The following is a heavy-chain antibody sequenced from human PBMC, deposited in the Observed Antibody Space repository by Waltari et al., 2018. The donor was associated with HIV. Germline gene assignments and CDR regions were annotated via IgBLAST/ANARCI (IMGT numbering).Heavy chain of an antibody. CDR3: ARTNYYDY. D-gene: IGHD2-8*01. J-gene: IGHJ4*02. CDR1: GFPNSTYG. Sequence: EVHLVQSGGGLVQPGQSLRLSCEASGFPNSTYGMNWVRQAPGRGLEYGASISSNGGTTSYANSVKGRFTISRDNSKNTLYLQMGSLRAEDTAVYYCARTNYYDYWGQGALVTVSS. V-gene: IGHV3-64*01. CDR2: ISSNGGTT.